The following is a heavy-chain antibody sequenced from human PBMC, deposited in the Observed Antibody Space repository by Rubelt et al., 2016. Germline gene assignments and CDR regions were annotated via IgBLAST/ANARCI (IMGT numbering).Heavy chain of an antibody. V-gene: IGHV3-74*02. J-gene: IGHJ5*02. CDR3: ARGTTSDYGVIDL. CDR2: INNDGSIP. Sequence: EVQLVVSGGGLVQPGGSLRLSCAASGFSVTNNYMSWVRQAPGKGLVWVSRINNDGSIPTYADAVKGRFTISRDNAKNTLDLQMNSVRVEDTAVYYCARGTTSDYGVIDLWGQGTLVIASS. D-gene: IGHD4-17*01. CDR1: GFSVTNNY.